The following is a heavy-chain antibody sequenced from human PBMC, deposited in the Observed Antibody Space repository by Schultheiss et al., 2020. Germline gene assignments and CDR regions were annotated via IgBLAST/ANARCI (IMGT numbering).Heavy chain of an antibody. D-gene: IGHD2-15*01. CDR1: GFTFSSYW. CDR3: ARDKDSFGYYFDY. V-gene: IGHV3-7*05. CDR2: IKQDGSEK. J-gene: IGHJ4*02. Sequence: GESLRLSCAASGFTFSSYWMSWVRQAPGKGLEWVANIKQDGSEKYYVDSVKGRFTISRDNAKNSLYLQMNSLRAEDTAVYYCARDKDSFGYYFDYWGQGTLVTVYS.